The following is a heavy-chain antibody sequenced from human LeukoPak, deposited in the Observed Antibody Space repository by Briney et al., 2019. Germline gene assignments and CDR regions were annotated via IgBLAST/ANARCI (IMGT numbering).Heavy chain of an antibody. CDR1: GFTFSSYS. V-gene: IGHV3-21*01. CDR3: ARVGYSGYDQQGYYYYYGMDV. D-gene: IGHD5-12*01. Sequence: PGGSLRLSCAASGFTFSSYSMNWVRQAPGKGLEWVSSISSSSSYIYYADSVKGRFTISRDNAKNSLYLQMNSLRAEDAAVYYCARVGYSGYDQQGYYYYYGMDVWGQGTTVTVSS. CDR2: ISSSSSYI. J-gene: IGHJ6*02.